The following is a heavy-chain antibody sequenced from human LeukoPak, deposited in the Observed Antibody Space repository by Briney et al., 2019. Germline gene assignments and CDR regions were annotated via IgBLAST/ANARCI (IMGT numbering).Heavy chain of an antibody. V-gene: IGHV1-2*06. J-gene: IGHJ4*02. CDR1: GYTFTDYY. CDR2: IIPNSGDT. D-gene: IGHD6-19*01. CDR3: ARASSGLYFLDY. Sequence: ASVKVSCKASGYTFTDYYIHWVRQAPGQGLEWMGRIIPNSGDTKYAQKFQGRVAMTRDTSISTVYMELSGLRSDDTAVYHCARASSGLYFLDYWGQGTLVTVSS.